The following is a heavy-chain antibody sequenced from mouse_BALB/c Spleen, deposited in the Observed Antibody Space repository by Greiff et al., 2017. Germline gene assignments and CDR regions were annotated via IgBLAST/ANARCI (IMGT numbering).Heavy chain of an antibody. Sequence: DVKLVESGGGLVKPGGSLKLSCAASGFTFSDYYMYWVRQTPEKRLEWVATISDGGSYTYYPDSVKGRFTISRDNAKNNLYLQMSSLKSEDTAMYYCARDGSSYAWFAYWGQGTLVTVSA. J-gene: IGHJ3*01. CDR1: GFTFSDYY. CDR2: ISDGGSYT. D-gene: IGHD1-1*01. CDR3: ARDGSSYAWFAY. V-gene: IGHV5-4*02.